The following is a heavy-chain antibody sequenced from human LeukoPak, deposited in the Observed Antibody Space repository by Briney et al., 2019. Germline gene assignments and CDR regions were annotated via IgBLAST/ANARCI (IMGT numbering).Heavy chain of an antibody. V-gene: IGHV1-69*13. CDR3: AREGYSYGDY. D-gene: IGHD5-18*01. J-gene: IGHJ4*02. Sequence: WASVKVSCKASGGTFSSYAISWVRQAPGQGLEWMGGIIPIFGTANYAQKFQGRVTITADESTSTAYMELSSLRSEDTAVYYCAREGYSYGDYWGQGTLVTVSS. CDR1: GGTFSSYA. CDR2: IIPIFGTA.